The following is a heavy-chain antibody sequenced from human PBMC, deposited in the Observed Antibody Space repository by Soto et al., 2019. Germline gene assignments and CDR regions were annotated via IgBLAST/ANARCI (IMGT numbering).Heavy chain of an antibody. CDR3: ARFFGSSPGCYWVGVLNT. CDR1: GFTFSNYG. V-gene: IGHV3-33*03. J-gene: IGHJ3*01. Sequence: PGGSLRLSCAASGFTFSNYGMHWVRQAPGKGLEWVALIWFDGSDKYYADSVKGRFTLSRDNSKNTVYLQMNSLRAEDTAVYYCARFFGSSPGCYWVGVLNTGAQGTMVPVSS. CDR2: IWFDGSDK. D-gene: IGHD2-2*01.